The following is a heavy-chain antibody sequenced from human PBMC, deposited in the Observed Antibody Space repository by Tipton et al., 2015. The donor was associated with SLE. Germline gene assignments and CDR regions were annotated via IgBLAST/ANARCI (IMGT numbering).Heavy chain of an antibody. D-gene: IGHD2-2*01. CDR3: AKDLLRTELVVPAAMHHYYGMDV. Sequence: SLRLSCAASGFTFSTYGMHWVRQAPGKGLEWVAFIRYDGSNKYYADSVKGRFTISRDNSKNTLYLQMNSLRAEDTAVYYCAKDLLRTELVVPAAMHHYYGMDVWGQGTTVTVSS. CDR2: IRYDGSNK. CDR1: GFTFSTYG. V-gene: IGHV3-30*02. J-gene: IGHJ6*02.